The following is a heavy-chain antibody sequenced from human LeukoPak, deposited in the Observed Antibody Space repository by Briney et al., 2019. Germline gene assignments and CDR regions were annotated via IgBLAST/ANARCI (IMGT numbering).Heavy chain of an antibody. Sequence: GGSLRLSCAASGFTFTTYAMSWVRQAPGQGLEWISTISDSGDSTYYADSVKGRSTISRDNSKNTLYVQMNSLRAEDTAVYYCAKSHSVGYRGYFDYWGQGTPVTVSS. CDR3: AKSHSVGYRGYFDY. CDR1: GFTFTTYA. V-gene: IGHV3-23*01. D-gene: IGHD5-12*01. CDR2: ISDSGDST. J-gene: IGHJ4*02.